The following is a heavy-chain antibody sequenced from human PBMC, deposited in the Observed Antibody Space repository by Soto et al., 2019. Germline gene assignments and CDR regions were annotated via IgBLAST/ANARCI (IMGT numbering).Heavy chain of an antibody. J-gene: IGHJ6*02. CDR3: ARDWDIVVVPALLYYGMDV. CDR1: GYAFTWFN. D-gene: IGHD2-2*01. V-gene: IGHV1-18*01. CDR2: ISAYNGNT. Sequence: ASVKVSCKASGYAFTWFNIHWVRQAPGQRLEWMGWISAYNGNTNYAQKLQGGVTMTTDTSTSTAYMELRSLRSDDTAVYYCARDWDIVVVPALLYYGMDVWGQGTTVTVSS.